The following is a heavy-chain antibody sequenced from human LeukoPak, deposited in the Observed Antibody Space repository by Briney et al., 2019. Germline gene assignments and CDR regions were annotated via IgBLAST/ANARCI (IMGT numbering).Heavy chain of an antibody. Sequence: SETLSLTCTVSGGSISSFYWSWIRQPPGKGLEWIGSIYYSGSTYYNPSLRSRVTISVDTSKNQFSLKLSSVTAADTAVYYCARTYDSSGYYDDYWGQGTLVTVSS. V-gene: IGHV4-59*05. D-gene: IGHD3-22*01. J-gene: IGHJ4*02. CDR2: IYYSGST. CDR3: ARTYDSSGYYDDY. CDR1: GGSISSFY.